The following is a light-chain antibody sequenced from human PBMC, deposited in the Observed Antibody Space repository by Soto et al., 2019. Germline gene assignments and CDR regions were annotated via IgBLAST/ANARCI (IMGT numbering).Light chain of an antibody. CDR2: KAS. V-gene: IGKV1-5*03. CDR3: QQYNSYSPWT. Sequence: DIQMTQSPSTLSASVGDRVTITCRASQSISSWLAWYQQKPGKAPKLLIYKASILESGAPSRFSGSGSGTEFTLTISSLQPDDFAAYYCQQYNSYSPWTFGQGTKVEIK. CDR1: QSISSW. J-gene: IGKJ1*01.